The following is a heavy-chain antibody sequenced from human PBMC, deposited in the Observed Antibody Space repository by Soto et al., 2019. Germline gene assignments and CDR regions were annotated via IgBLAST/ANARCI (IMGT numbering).Heavy chain of an antibody. CDR1: GFTFKDYS. D-gene: IGHD3-16*01. CDR2: IKRDGLEK. Sequence: EVQLVESGGDLVRPGGSLRLSCAASGFTFKDYSMTWMRQAPGRGPEWVANIKRDGLEKYYAESVRGRFVISRDDAKKSLYLQLNSLRVEDTAVYYCARHTWGHLDWGQGTLVTVSS. J-gene: IGHJ4*02. CDR3: ARHTWGHLD. V-gene: IGHV3-7*04.